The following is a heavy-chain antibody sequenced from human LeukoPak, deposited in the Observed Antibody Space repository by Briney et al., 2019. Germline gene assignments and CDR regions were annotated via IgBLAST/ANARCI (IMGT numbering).Heavy chain of an antibody. CDR3: AISMITFGGVIVNDAFDI. CDR2: INPNSGGT. CDR1: GYTFTGDY. V-gene: IGHV1-2*02. D-gene: IGHD3-16*02. J-gene: IGHJ3*02. Sequence: ASVKVSCKASGYTFTGDYMHWLRQAPGQGLEWMGWINPNSGGTNYAQKFQGRVTMTRDTSISTAYMELSRLRSDDTAVYYCAISMITFGGVIVNDAFDIWGQGTMVTVSS.